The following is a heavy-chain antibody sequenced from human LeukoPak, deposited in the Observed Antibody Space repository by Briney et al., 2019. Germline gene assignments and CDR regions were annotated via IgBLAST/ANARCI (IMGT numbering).Heavy chain of an antibody. CDR3: ARDRRGVYYDILTGYYREAWFDP. Sequence: SETLSLTCAVYGGSFSGYYWSWIRQPPGKGLEWIGEINHSGSTNYNPSLKSRVTISVDTSKNQFSLKLSSVTAADTAVYYCARDRRGVYYDILTGYYREAWFDPWGQGTLVTVSS. V-gene: IGHV4-34*01. CDR2: INHSGST. J-gene: IGHJ5*02. CDR1: GGSFSGYY. D-gene: IGHD3-9*01.